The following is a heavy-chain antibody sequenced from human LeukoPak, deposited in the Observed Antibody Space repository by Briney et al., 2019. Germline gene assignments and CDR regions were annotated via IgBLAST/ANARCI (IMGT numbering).Heavy chain of an antibody. CDR3: AKGLRPNCYYGMDV. J-gene: IGHJ6*02. V-gene: IGHV3-9*01. CDR2: ISWNSGSI. CDR1: GFTFGDYA. Sequence: GGSLRLSCAASGFTFGDYAMPWVRQAPGKGLEWVSGISWNSGSIGYADSVKGRFTISRDNAKNSLYLQMNSLRAEDTALYYCAKGLRPNCYYGMDVWGQGTTVTVSS.